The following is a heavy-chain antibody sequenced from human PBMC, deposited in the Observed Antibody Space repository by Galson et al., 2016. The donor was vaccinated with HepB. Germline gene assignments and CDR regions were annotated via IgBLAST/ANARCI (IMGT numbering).Heavy chain of an antibody. CDR1: GFTFSNYW. CDR2: IRGDGTST. J-gene: IGHJ4*02. CDR3: IKSDYGDY. V-gene: IGHV3-74*01. Sequence: SLRLSCAASGFTFSNYWMHWVRQAPGKGLVWVSRIRGDGTSTSYADSVKGRLTISRDNAKNTLYLQMNSLRAEDTAMYYCIKSDYGDYWGQGTLVTVSS.